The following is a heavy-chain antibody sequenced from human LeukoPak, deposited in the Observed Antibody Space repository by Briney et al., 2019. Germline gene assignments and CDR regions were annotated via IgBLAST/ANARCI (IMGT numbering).Heavy chain of an antibody. Sequence: SETLSLTCTVSGGSINSSIYHWGWIRQPPGKGLEWIGNIYYSGSTYYNPSLKSRVTISVDTSKNQLSLKLSSVTAADTAVYYCARVRRVGATPFDYWGQGTLVTVSS. J-gene: IGHJ4*02. D-gene: IGHD1-26*01. V-gene: IGHV4-39*07. CDR2: IYYSGST. CDR1: GGSINSSIYH. CDR3: ARVRRVGATPFDY.